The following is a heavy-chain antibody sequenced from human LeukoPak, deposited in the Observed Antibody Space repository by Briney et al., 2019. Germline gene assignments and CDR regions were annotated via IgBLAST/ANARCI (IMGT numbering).Heavy chain of an antibody. CDR1: GASMTSYY. V-gene: IGHV4-59*01. CDR3: ARDVEQCSGGSCYNSVYAFGF. Sequence: PSETLSLTCTVSGASMTSYYWSWVRQTPGKGLEWIGYVYYRGSTNCNPSLKSRVTMSVDTSKKQFSLRLTSVTAADTAVYYCARDVEQCSGGSCYNSVYAFGFWGQGTTVTVSS. D-gene: IGHD2-15*01. J-gene: IGHJ3*01. CDR2: VYYRGST.